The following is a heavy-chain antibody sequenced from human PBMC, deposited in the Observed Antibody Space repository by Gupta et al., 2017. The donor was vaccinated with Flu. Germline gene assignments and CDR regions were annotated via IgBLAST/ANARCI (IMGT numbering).Heavy chain of an antibody. J-gene: IGHJ4*02. D-gene: IGHD3-10*01. CDR2: IGHTGDSM. V-gene: IGHV3-33*01. CDR3: ARDLGRGKYFDY. Sequence: QVQLGESGGGVVQPGKSLGDPCAAAGVTFETYGMHWVRQAPGKGLEWVALIGHTGDSMFYADSVQGRFTISRDNSKNTLYLQMNSLRVEDTAVYYCARDLGRGKYFDYWGQGTLITVSS. CDR1: GVTFETYG.